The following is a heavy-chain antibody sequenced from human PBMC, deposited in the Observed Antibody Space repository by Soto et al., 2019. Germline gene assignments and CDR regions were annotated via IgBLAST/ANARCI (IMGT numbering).Heavy chain of an antibody. J-gene: IGHJ4*02. CDR2: IKRRGST. CDR3: ARGQLPARFGF. CDR1: DESFSEYY. V-gene: IGHV4-34*01. Sequence: SETLSLTCAVYDESFSEYYWTWIRQPPGKGLEWIGEIKRRGSTTYNPALKSRVAISVDTSKKQFSLNLISVTAADTAVYYCARGQLPARFGFWGQGILVTVSS.